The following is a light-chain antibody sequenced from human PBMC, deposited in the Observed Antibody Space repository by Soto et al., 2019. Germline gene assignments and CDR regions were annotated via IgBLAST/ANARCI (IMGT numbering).Light chain of an antibody. Sequence: QSVLTQPASVSGSPGQSIAISCIGTSSDVGGYDHVSWYQQHPGKAPKLIIYDVTVRPSGISPRFSGSKSDNTASLAVSGLQPEDEADYYCSSYTNKDTLLFGGGTKLTVL. V-gene: IGLV2-14*03. J-gene: IGLJ3*02. CDR1: SSDVGGYDH. CDR3: SSYTNKDTLL. CDR2: DVT.